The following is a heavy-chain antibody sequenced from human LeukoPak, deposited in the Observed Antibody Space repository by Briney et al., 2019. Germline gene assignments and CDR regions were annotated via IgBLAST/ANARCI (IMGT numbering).Heavy chain of an antibody. D-gene: IGHD6-19*01. Sequence: GGSLRLSCAASGFTFSSYAMSWVRRAPGKGLEWVSSMSGSGGSTYYADSVKGRFTISRDDSKNTLYLQMNSLRAEDTAVYYCARDLYSIAVADWGQGTLVTVSS. CDR3: ARDLYSIAVAD. V-gene: IGHV3-23*01. J-gene: IGHJ4*02. CDR1: GFTFSSYA. CDR2: MSGSGGST.